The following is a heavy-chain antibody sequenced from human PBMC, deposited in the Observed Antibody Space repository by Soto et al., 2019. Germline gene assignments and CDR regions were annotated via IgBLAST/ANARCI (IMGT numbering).Heavy chain of an antibody. D-gene: IGHD5-18*01. CDR2: ISAYNGNT. Sequence: QVQLVQSGAEVKKPGASVKVSCKASGYTFTSYGISWVRQAPGQGLEWMGWISAYNGNTNYAQKLQGRVTMTTDTSTSTAYMELRSLRSDATAMYYCARPSVDTAMVSLYYYYGMDVWGQGTTVTVSS. CDR1: GYTFTSYG. V-gene: IGHV1-18*01. J-gene: IGHJ6*02. CDR3: ARPSVDTAMVSLYYYYGMDV.